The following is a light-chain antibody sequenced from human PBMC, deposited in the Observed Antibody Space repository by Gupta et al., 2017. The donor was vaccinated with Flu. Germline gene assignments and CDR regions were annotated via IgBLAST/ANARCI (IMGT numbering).Light chain of an antibody. CDR3: NYRAISSPHEV. CDR1: SLRGYY. Sequence: GQTVRITCQGDSLRGYYASWYQKKQGQAHVRVIEGKNNRPSGIPDRFAGSSSGITASWTLTGAQAEDEADDDCNYRAISSPHEVFGTGTKVTVL. CDR2: GKN. V-gene: IGLV3-19*01. J-gene: IGLJ1*01.